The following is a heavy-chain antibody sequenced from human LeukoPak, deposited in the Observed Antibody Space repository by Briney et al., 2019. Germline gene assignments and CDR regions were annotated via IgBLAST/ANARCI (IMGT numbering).Heavy chain of an antibody. CDR3: ARSNGALRTTYYYYMDV. V-gene: IGHV1-69*05. D-gene: IGHD4-17*01. J-gene: IGHJ6*03. CDR2: IIPIFGTA. CDR1: GGTFSSYA. Sequence: ASVKVSCKASGGTFSSYAISWVRQAPGQGLEWMGGIIPIFGTANYAQKFQGRVTITTDESTSTAYMELSSLRPEDTAVYYCARSNGALRTTYYYYMDVWGKGTTVTVSS.